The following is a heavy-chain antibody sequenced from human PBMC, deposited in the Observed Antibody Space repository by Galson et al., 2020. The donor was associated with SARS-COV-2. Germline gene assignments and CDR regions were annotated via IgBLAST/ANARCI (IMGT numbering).Heavy chain of an antibody. J-gene: IGHJ5*02. CDR2: VTAYNGDT. V-gene: IGHV1-18*01. CDR3: ARDQVWFDP. Sequence: ASVKVSCKASGYTFSNYGISWVRQAPGQGLEWMGWVTAYNGDTKYAPKFRGRVTMTTDTSTTTAYMELRSLRFDDTAVYYCARDQVWFDPWGQGTLVAVSS. CDR1: GYTFSNYG.